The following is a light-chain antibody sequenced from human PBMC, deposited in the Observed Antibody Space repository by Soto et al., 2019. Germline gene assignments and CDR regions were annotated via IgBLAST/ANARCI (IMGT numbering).Light chain of an antibody. V-gene: IGLV2-8*01. CDR1: SSDVGGYNH. CDR2: EVN. J-gene: IGLJ1*01. CDR3: SSFAGTFFV. Sequence: QSVLTQPPSASGSPGQSVTISCTGTSSDVGGYNHVSWYQQHPGKVPKVLISEVNKRPSGVPDRFSGSKSGNTASLTVSGLLADYEADYYCSSFAGTFFVFGTGTKVTVL.